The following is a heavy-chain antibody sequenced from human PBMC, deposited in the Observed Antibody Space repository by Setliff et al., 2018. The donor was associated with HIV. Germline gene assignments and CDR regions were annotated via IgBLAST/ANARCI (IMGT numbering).Heavy chain of an antibody. CDR1: GGSISSGGYY. V-gene: IGHV4-31*03. D-gene: IGHD6-19*01. J-gene: IGHJ5*02. Sequence: SETLSLTCTVSGGSISSGGYYWSWIRQHPGKGLEWIGQTSHSGATDFNPSLKGRVSISVDPPMKRFSLKLTSVTAADTGVYYCARGQNPYDSSGLNWLDPWGQGTRVTVSS. CDR3: ARGQNPYDSSGLNWLDP. CDR2: TSHSGAT.